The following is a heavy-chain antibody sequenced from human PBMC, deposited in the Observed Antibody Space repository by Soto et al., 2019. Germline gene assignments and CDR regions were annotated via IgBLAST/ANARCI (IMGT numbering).Heavy chain of an antibody. CDR3: ARAINFDFWSDSQSAYYFDY. CDR2: MSYTGTT. Sequence: QVQLQESGPGLVKPSETLSLTCTVSGGSISSSSYYWSWIRQPPGKGLEWIGYMSYTGTTNYNPSLKSRVTISVDTSENQFSLKLSSVTAADTAVYYCARAINFDFWSDSQSAYYFDYWGQGTLVTVSS. J-gene: IGHJ4*02. CDR1: GGSISSSSYY. V-gene: IGHV4-61*01. D-gene: IGHD3-3*01.